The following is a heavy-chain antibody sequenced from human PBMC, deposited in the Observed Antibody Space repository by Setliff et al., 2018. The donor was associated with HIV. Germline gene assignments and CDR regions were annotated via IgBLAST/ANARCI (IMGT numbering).Heavy chain of an antibody. CDR2: VSPSGST. Sequence: PSETLSLTCTVSGGSLDSGNYYWSWIRQPAGKGLEWIGRVSPSGSTNYSPSLKSRVTISIDTSKQFSLNVRSLTAADTAVYYCARSNSGSGTGSGYYFHMGVWGKGTTVTV. D-gene: IGHD6-19*01. V-gene: IGHV4-61*02. J-gene: IGHJ6*03. CDR3: ARSNSGSGTGSGYYFHMGV. CDR1: GGSLDSGNYY.